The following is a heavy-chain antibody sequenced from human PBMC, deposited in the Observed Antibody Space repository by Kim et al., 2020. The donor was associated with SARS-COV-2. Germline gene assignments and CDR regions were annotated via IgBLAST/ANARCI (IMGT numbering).Heavy chain of an antibody. V-gene: IGHV1-69*13. D-gene: IGHD5-12*01. J-gene: IGHJ6*02. CDR2: IIPIFGTA. Sequence: SVKVSCKASGGTFSSYAISWVRQAPGQGLEWMGGIIPIFGTANYAQKFQGRVTITADESTSTAYMELSSLRSEDTAVYYCARARSRGGYDSRTYYYYGMDVWGQGTTVTVSS. CDR1: GGTFSSYA. CDR3: ARARSRGGYDSRTYYYYGMDV.